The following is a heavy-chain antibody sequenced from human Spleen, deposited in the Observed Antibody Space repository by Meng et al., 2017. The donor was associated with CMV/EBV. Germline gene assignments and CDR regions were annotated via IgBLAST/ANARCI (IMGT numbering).Heavy chain of an antibody. Sequence: ASVKVSCKISGYTLSELSMHWVRQAPGKGLEWMGGSDPEDGETIYAEQFQGRVTMTEDTSTGTAYMDLSSLRSDDTAVYYCARDEGDGYPSFDYWGQGTLVTVSS. CDR3: ARDEGDGYPSFDY. CDR2: SDPEDGET. V-gene: IGHV1-24*01. D-gene: IGHD5-24*01. J-gene: IGHJ4*02. CDR1: GYTLSELS.